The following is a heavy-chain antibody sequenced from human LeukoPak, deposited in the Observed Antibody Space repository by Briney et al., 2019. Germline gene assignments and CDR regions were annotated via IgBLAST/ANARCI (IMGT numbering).Heavy chain of an antibody. CDR3: ARDQEGFDY. CDR2: MSPNSGDT. V-gene: IGHV1-8*01. CDR1: GYTFTSYD. J-gene: IGHJ4*02. Sequence: GASVKVSCKASGYTFTSYDFNWVRQATGQRPEWMGWMSPNSGDTGYAQKFQDRVTMTRNTSISTAYMELSSLRSDDTAVYYCARDQEGFDYWGQGTLVTVSS.